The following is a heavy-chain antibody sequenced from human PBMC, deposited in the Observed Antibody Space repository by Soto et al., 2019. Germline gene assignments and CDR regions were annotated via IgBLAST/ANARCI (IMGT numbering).Heavy chain of an antibody. CDR2: IYPGNSNT. V-gene: IGHV5-51*01. Sequence: PGESLKISCKGSGYGFSIHCVAWLRQMPVRGLEWGGIIYPGNSNTMYSPSFQGQVTISADTALSTTYLQWDTLKPSDTAIYFCASDSNCDGGNCPMGGFDMWGPGTMVTVSS. CDR1: GYGFSIHC. CDR3: ASDSNCDGGNCPMGGFDM. J-gene: IGHJ3*02. D-gene: IGHD2-15*01.